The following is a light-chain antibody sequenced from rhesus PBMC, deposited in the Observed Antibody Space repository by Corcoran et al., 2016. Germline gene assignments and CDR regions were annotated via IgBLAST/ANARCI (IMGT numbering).Light chain of an antibody. V-gene: IGKV1-25*01. CDR3: QHSYGILI. CDR2: KAS. J-gene: IGKJ3*01. Sequence: DIQMTQSPSSLSASVGDRVTITCRASQGISNNLACYQQKPGKVPKLLIYKASSWESGIPSRLRGSGSGTDFTLTISSLQPEDFATYYCQHSYGILIFGPGTKLDIK. CDR1: QGISNN.